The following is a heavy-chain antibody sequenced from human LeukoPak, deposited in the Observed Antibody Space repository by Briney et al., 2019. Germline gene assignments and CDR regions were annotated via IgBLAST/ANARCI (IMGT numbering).Heavy chain of an antibody. CDR3: ARHSGSGSLSRPFDP. Sequence: SETLSLTCTVSGDSVTSGTFYWAWLRQPPGKGLEWIATVYYTGSTYYNPSLKSRVTISIDTSKNQFSLKLRSVVAPETAVYYCARHSGSGSLSRPFDPWGQGTLVTVSS. V-gene: IGHV4-39*01. D-gene: IGHD3-10*01. CDR1: GDSVTSGTFY. J-gene: IGHJ5*02. CDR2: VYYTGST.